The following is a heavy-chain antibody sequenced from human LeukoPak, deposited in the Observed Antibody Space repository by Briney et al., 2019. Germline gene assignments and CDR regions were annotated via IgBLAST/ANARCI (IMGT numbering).Heavy chain of an antibody. V-gene: IGHV3-23*01. D-gene: IGHD6-19*01. J-gene: IGHJ4*02. Sequence: GGSLRLSCAASGFTFSSYAMNWVRQAPGKGLEWVSGISGSGGSTYYADSVKGRFTISRDNSKNTLYLQINSLRAEDTAVYYCAKDHLPGIVVADRDYWGQGTLVTVSS. CDR1: GFTFSSYA. CDR2: ISGSGGST. CDR3: AKDHLPGIVVADRDY.